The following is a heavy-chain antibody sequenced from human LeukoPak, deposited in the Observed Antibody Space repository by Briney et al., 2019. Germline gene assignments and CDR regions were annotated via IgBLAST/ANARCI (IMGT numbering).Heavy chain of an antibody. V-gene: IGHV4-59*01. CDR2: IYYSGST. Sequence: PSETLSLTCTVSGCSISSYYWSWIRQPPGKGLEWIGYIYYSGSTNYNPSLKSRVTISTDTSKNQLSLNLSTVTAADSAVYYCARGYRYGYHYFDYWGQGTLVTVSS. CDR1: GCSISSYY. D-gene: IGHD5-18*01. J-gene: IGHJ4*02. CDR3: ARGYRYGYHYFDY.